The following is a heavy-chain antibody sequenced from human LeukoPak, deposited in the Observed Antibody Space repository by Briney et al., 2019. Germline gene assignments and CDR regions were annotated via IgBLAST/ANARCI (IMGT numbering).Heavy chain of an antibody. CDR2: INGDSSAI. V-gene: IGHV3-48*02. Sequence: GGSLRLSCAASGFTFNSRPRNWVRQAPGKGLEWVSYINGDSSAIYYADSVKGRFTMSRDNDKNSVFLQMNSLRDEDTAVYYCARDRPNWGIDYWGQGTLVTVSS. D-gene: IGHD7-27*01. CDR1: GFTFNSRP. J-gene: IGHJ4*02. CDR3: ARDRPNWGIDY.